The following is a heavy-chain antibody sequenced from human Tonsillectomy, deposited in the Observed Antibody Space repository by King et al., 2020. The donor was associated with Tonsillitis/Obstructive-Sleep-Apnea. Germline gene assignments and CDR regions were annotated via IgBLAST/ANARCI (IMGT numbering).Heavy chain of an antibody. CDR3: AKGRVTYGYGLDV. CDR1: GFTFSSYA. V-gene: IGHV3-23*04. D-gene: IGHD2-21*01. CDR2: ISDSGDNT. J-gene: IGHJ6*02. Sequence: DVQLVESGGGLEQPGGSLRLSCAASGFTFSSYAMTWVRQAPGKGLEWVSTISDSGDNTCYADSVRGRFTISRDHSKKTLSLQMNSLRPEDTAIYYCAKGRVTYGYGLDVWGQGTTVTVSS.